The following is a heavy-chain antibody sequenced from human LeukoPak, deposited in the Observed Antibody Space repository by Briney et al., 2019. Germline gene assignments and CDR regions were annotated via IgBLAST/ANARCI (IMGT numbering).Heavy chain of an antibody. CDR2: IWYDGSNK. D-gene: IGHD3-3*01. CDR3: ARGMLDYDFWSGYDY. CDR1: GFTFSSYG. J-gene: IGHJ4*02. V-gene: IGHV3-33*01. Sequence: PGGSLRLSCAASGFTFSSYGIHWVRQAPGKGLEWVAVIWYDGSNKYYADSVKGRFTISRDNSKNTLYLQMNSLRAEDTAVYYCARGMLDYDFWSGYDYWGQGTLVTVSS.